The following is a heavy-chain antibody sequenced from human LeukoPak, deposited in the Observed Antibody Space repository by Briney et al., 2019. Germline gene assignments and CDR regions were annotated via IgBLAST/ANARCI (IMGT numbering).Heavy chain of an antibody. Sequence: GGSLRLSCAASGFTVSSNYLSWVRQAPGQGLEWVSVVYSGGNTYYADSVKGRFTISRYNSKNTLYLQMNSLRFEDTAVYYCAGEIAVAGLLRPFDIWGQGTMVTVSS. CDR2: VYSGGNT. J-gene: IGHJ3*02. D-gene: IGHD6-19*01. CDR1: GFTVSSNY. CDR3: AGEIAVAGLLRPFDI. V-gene: IGHV3-53*01.